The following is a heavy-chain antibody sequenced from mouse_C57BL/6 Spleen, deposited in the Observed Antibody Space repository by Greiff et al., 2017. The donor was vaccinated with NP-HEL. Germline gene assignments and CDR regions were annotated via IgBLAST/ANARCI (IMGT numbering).Heavy chain of an antibody. Sequence: EVKLMESGGGLVKPGGSLKLSCAASGFTFSSYAMSWVRQTPEKRLEWVATISDGGSYTYYPDNVKGRFTISRDNAKNNLYLQMSHLKSEDTAMYYCARGGGILQGFAYWGQGTLVTVSA. CDR3: ARGGGILQGFAY. D-gene: IGHD1-1*01. CDR1: GFTFSSYA. CDR2: ISDGGSYT. J-gene: IGHJ3*01. V-gene: IGHV5-4*03.